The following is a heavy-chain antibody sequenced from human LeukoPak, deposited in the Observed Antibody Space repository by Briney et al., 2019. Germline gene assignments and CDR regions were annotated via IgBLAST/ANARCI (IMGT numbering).Heavy chain of an antibody. D-gene: IGHD1-26*01. CDR1: GFTFSSYS. J-gene: IGHJ4*02. Sequence: PGGSLRLSCAASGFTFSSYSMNWVRQAPGKGLEWVSSISSSSSYIYYADSVKGRLTISRDNAKNSLYLQMNSLRAEDTAVYYCAREEVGATLFDFWGQGTLVTVSS. CDR3: AREEVGATLFDF. V-gene: IGHV3-21*01. CDR2: ISSSSSYI.